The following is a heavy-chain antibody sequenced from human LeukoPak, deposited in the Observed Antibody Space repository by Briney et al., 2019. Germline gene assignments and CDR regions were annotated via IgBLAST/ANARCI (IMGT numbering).Heavy chain of an antibody. V-gene: IGHV1-2*02. J-gene: IGHJ4*02. CDR3: ARVGGRGYRSPFDY. Sequence: ASVKVSCKASGYTFTGYYMHWVRQAPGQGLEWMGWINPNSGGTNYAQKFQGRVTMTRDTSISTAYMELSRLRSDDTAVYYCARVGGRGYRSPFDYWGQGTLVTVSS. CDR2: INPNSGGT. CDR1: GYTFTGYY. D-gene: IGHD3-10*01.